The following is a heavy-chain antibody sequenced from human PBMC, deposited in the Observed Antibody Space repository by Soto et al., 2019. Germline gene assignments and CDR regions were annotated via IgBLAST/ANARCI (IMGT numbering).Heavy chain of an antibody. CDR1: GYSFTSYW. V-gene: IGHV5-51*01. Sequence: PGESLKISCKGSGYSFTSYWIGWVRQMPGKGLEWMGIIYPGDSDTRYSPSFQGQVTISADKSISTAYLQWGSLKASDTAMYYCARGYCSSTSCYTGPYYYYGMDVWGQGTTVTVSS. J-gene: IGHJ6*02. CDR3: ARGYCSSTSCYTGPYYYYGMDV. D-gene: IGHD2-2*02. CDR2: IYPGDSDT.